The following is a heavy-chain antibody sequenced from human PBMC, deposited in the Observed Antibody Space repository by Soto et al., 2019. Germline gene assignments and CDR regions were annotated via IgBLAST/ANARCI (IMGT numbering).Heavy chain of an antibody. D-gene: IGHD6-19*01. CDR1: GFTFSSYG. CDR3: ARDQAYSSGWYGWYFDL. Sequence: QVQLVESGGGVVQPGRSLRLSCAASGFTFSSYGMHWVRQAPGKGLEWVAVIWYDESNKYYADSVKGRFTISRDNSKNTLYLQMNSLRAEDTAVYYCARDQAYSSGWYGWYFDLWGRGTLVTVSS. V-gene: IGHV3-33*01. J-gene: IGHJ2*01. CDR2: IWYDESNK.